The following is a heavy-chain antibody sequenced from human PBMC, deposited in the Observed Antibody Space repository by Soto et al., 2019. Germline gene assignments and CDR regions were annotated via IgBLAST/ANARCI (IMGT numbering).Heavy chain of an antibody. D-gene: IGHD6-19*01. CDR3: AKASILGSGPDC. V-gene: IGHV3-13*01. CDR1: GFTFSSYD. J-gene: IGHJ4*02. CDR2: IGTAGDT. Sequence: PGGSLRLSCAASGFTFSSYDMHWVRQATGKGLEWVSAIGTAGDTYYPGSVKGRFTISRENAKNSLYFHMNSLRAGDTAVYDCAKASILGSGPDCWGQGSLVTASS.